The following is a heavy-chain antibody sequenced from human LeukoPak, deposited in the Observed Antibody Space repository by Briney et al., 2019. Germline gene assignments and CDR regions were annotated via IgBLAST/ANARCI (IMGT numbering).Heavy chain of an antibody. CDR1: GFTVSSNY. J-gene: IGHJ4*02. CDR3: AGGYCSGGSCYSAIDY. CDR2: INSGGST. Sequence: PGGSLRLSCAASGFTVSSNYMSWVRQAPGKGLEWVSVINSGGSTYYADSVKGRFTISRHNSKNTLYLQMNSLRAEDTAVYYCAGGYCSGGSCYSAIDYWGQGTLVTVSS. V-gene: IGHV3-53*04. D-gene: IGHD2-15*01.